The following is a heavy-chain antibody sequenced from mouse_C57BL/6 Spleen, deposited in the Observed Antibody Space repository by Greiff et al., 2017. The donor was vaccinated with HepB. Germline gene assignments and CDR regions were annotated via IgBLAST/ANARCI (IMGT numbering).Heavy chain of an antibody. CDR3: ARNDYSNYEAMDY. CDR2: IWSGGST. CDR1: GFSLTSYG. V-gene: IGHV2-2*01. D-gene: IGHD2-5*01. Sequence: VQRVESGPGLVQPSQSLSITCTVSGFSLTSYGVHWVRQSPGKGLEWLGVIWSGGSTDYNAAFISRLSISKDNSKSQVFFRMNSLQADDTAIYYCARNDYSNYEAMDYWGQGTSVTVSS. J-gene: IGHJ4*01.